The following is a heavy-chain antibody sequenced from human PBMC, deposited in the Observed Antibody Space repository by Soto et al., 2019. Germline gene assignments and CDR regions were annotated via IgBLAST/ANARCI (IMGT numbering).Heavy chain of an antibody. D-gene: IGHD2-21*01. Sequence: QVQLQESGPRLVKPSQTLSLTCTVSGDSISRGGYYWNWLRQHPRKGLEWIGYIYHSGSTIYNPSLKSRVIXPXAXSXHRLSLEWRNVTAADTAIYYCARDGAGAYGLGWFDPWGQGILVTVSS. CDR1: GDSISRGGYY. V-gene: IGHV4-31*03. J-gene: IGHJ5*02. CDR3: ARDGAGAYGLGWFDP. CDR2: IYHSGST.